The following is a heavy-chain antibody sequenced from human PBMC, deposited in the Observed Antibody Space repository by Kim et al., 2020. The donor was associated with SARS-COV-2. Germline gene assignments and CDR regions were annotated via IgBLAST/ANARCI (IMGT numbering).Heavy chain of an antibody. CDR3: ARIPPVNSGYGQGDAFDI. D-gene: IGHD5-12*01. CDR1: GYSFTSYW. V-gene: IGHV5-51*01. J-gene: IGHJ3*02. Sequence: GESLKISCKGSGYSFTSYWIGWVRQMPGKGLEWMGIIYPGDSDTRYSPSFQGQVTNSADKSISTAYLQWSSLKASDTAMYYCARIPPVNSGYGQGDAFDIWGQGTMVTVSS. CDR2: IYPGDSDT.